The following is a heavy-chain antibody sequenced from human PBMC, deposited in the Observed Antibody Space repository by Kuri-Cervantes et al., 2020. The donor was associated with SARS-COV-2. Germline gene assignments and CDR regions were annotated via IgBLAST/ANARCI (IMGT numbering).Heavy chain of an antibody. CDR2: ISYDGINT. Sequence: GESLKISCAASGFTFSSYWMHWVRQAPGKGLEWVAVISYDGINTNYADSVKGRFTISRDNSMNTLSLQMNSLRAEDTAVYYCARDLAMVRGVIGLQFYAMDVWGQGTTVTVSS. D-gene: IGHD3-10*01. J-gene: IGHJ6*02. V-gene: IGHV3-30-3*01. CDR3: ARDLAMVRGVIGLQFYAMDV. CDR1: GFTFSSYW.